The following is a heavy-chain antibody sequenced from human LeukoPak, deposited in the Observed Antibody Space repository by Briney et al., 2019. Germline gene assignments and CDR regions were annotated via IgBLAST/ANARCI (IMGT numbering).Heavy chain of an antibody. V-gene: IGHV4-39*01. CDR3: ARRKYGVGFDP. D-gene: IGHD2-8*01. J-gene: IGHJ5*02. Sequence: SETLSLTCTVSGGSISSDIYYWGWIRQPPGKGLEWIGCIYSTGNTFYNPSPKSRVTMSVDASRNQFSLKLSSVTAADTAVYYCARRKYGVGFDPWGQGTLVTVSS. CDR1: GGSISSDIYY. CDR2: IYSTGNT.